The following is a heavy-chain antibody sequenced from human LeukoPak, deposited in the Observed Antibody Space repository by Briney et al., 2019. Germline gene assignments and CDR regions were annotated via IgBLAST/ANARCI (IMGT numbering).Heavy chain of an antibody. D-gene: IGHD1-26*01. Sequence: ASETLSLTCAVSGASISSSYWGWIRQPPGKGLEWIGSIYSSGSTYYNASLQSRVTISIETSKNQISLRLNSVTAADTAIYYCAKSGGYGLIDYWGQGTLVTVSS. CDR1: GASISSSY. CDR3: AKSGGYGLIDY. V-gene: IGHV4-39*01. CDR2: IYSSGST. J-gene: IGHJ4*02.